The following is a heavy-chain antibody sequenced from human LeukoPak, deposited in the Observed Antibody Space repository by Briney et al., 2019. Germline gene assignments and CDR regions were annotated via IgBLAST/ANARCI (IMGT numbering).Heavy chain of an antibody. D-gene: IGHD3/OR15-3a*01. Sequence: GGSLRLSCAVSGITLSNYGMSWGRQAPGKGLEWGAGIIDIAVSTNYADSVKGRFTISTDNPKNTLYLQMNSLRAEDTAVYLCAKRGVVIRVILVGFHKEAYYFESWGQGALVTVSS. CDR3: AKRGVVIRVILVGFHKEAYYFES. J-gene: IGHJ4*02. CDR2: IIDIAVST. V-gene: IGHV3-23*01. CDR1: GITLSNYG.